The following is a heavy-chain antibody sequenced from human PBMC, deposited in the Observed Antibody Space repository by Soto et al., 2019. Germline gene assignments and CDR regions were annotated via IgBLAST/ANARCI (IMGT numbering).Heavy chain of an antibody. J-gene: IGHJ6*02. Sequence: EGSLRLSCAASGFTFSSYSMNWVRQAPGQGLEWVSSISISSSYIYYADSVKGRFTISRDNAKNSLYLQMNSLRAEDTAVYYCARDHIPGVVVVPAGLYYYYGMDVWRQGTTVTVSS. CDR1: GFTFSSYS. D-gene: IGHD2-2*01. CDR2: ISISSSYI. V-gene: IGHV3-21*01. CDR3: ARDHIPGVVVVPAGLYYYYGMDV.